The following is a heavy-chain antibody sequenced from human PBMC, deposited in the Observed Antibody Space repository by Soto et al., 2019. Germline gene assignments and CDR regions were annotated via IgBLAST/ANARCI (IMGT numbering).Heavy chain of an antibody. V-gene: IGHV4-59*01. CDR1: AGSISSYY. D-gene: IGHD6-13*01. CDR2: IYYSGCT. Sequence: PSVTLSLTWTVCAGSISSYYWRWIRQPQGTGLEWIGYIYYSGCTNYNPALKSRVTISVDTSKNQFSLKLSSVTAADTAVYYCAREHRYSSSWYNYYGMGVWGQGTTVTVSS. CDR3: AREHRYSSSWYNYYGMGV. J-gene: IGHJ6*02.